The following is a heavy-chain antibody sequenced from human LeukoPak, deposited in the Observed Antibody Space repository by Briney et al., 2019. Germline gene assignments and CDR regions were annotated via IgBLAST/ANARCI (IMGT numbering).Heavy chain of an antibody. CDR3: ARDKVGPVRTYGMDV. V-gene: IGHV4-59*01. CDR2: IYYSGST. J-gene: IGHJ6*02. CDR1: GGSISSYY. D-gene: IGHD1-26*01. Sequence: SETLSLTCTVSGGSISSYYWTWIRQPPGKGLEWIGYIYYSGSTNNNPSLKSRVTISVDTSKNQFSQKLSSVTAADTAVYYCARDKVGPVRTYGMDVWGQGTTVTVSS.